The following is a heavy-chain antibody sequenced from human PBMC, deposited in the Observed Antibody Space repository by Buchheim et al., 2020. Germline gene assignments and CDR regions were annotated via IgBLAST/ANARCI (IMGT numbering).Heavy chain of an antibody. V-gene: IGHV3-23*01. CDR1: GFTFSSYA. CDR2: ISGSGGDT. CDR3: AKDQRVDIAMVTGFDY. Sequence: EVQLLESGGGLVQPGGSLRLSCAASGFTFSSYAMSWVRQAPGKGLEWVSGISGSGGDTYYADSVTGRFTISRDTSKNTLYLQMNSLRAEDTAIYYCAKDQRVDIAMVTGFDYWGQGTL. D-gene: IGHD5-18*01. J-gene: IGHJ4*02.